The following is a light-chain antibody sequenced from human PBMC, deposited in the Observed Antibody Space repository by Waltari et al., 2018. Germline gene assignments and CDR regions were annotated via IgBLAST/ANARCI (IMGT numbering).Light chain of an antibody. J-gene: IGKJ1*01. Sequence: DVVMTQSPLSLPVTLGQPASISCWSSRSLVHSDGNTYLNWFHQRTGQSPRRLIYKVSNRDSGVPDRFSGSGSGTDFTLKISRVEAEDVGVYYCMQGTHWPRTFGQGTKVEIK. V-gene: IGKV2-30*02. CDR2: KVS. CDR1: RSLVHSDGNTY. CDR3: MQGTHWPRT.